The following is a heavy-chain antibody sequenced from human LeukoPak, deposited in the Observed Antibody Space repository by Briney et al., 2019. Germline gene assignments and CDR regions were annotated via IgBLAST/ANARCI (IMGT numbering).Heavy chain of an antibody. CDR2: ISWNSGSI. V-gene: IGHV3-9*01. J-gene: IGHJ4*02. CDR3: AKDMSSRYYDSSGYYYVPGYYFDY. D-gene: IGHD3-22*01. CDR1: GFTFDDYA. Sequence: PGGSLRLSCAASGFTFDDYAMHWVRQAPGKGLEWVSGISWNSGSIGYADSVKGRFTISRDNAKNSLYLQVNSLRAEDTALYYCAKDMSSRYYDSSGYYYVPGYYFDYWGQGTLVTVSS.